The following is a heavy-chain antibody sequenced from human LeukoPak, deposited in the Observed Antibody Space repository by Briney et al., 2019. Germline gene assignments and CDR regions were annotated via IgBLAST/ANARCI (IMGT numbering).Heavy chain of an antibody. CDR2: INPNSGGT. D-gene: IGHD3-3*01. J-gene: IGHJ6*03. CDR1: GYTFTGYY. V-gene: IGHV1-2*02. CDR3: ARDIPDFWSFSKYYYMDV. Sequence: GASVKVSCKASGYTFTGYYMHWVRQAPGQGLEWMGWINPNSGGTNYAQKFQGRVTMTRDTSISTAYMELSRLRSDDTAVYYCARDIPDFWSFSKYYYMDVWGKGTTVTVSS.